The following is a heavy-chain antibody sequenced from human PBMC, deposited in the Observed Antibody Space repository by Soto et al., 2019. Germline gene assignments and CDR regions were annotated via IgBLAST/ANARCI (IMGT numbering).Heavy chain of an antibody. CDR1: VSTFNRYG. V-gene: IGHV3-30*18. Sequence: GGSLRLSCVASVSTFNRYGIHWVRQAPGKGLDVVALISADGSDKDYADSVKGRFTISRDNSKNTLYLQMNSLRPEDTAVYYCAKTLRFLELALDYYYGMDVWGQGTTFTVSS. J-gene: IGHJ6*02. CDR2: ISADGSDK. CDR3: AKTLRFLELALDYYYGMDV. D-gene: IGHD3-3*01.